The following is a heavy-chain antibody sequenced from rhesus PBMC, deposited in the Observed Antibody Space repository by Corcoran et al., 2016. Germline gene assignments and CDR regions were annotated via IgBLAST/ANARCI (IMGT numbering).Heavy chain of an antibody. V-gene: IGHV4-173*01. Sequence: QVQLQESGPGLVKPSETLSLTCAVSGDSISSNSCGWLRQPPGKGLEWFGRFSGSCGDTDTNPSIRRRVNMSTDTSNNQFALTLNAVTAADTAVYYCARYRCGSVDNRFDVWGAGFLVTVSS. CDR2: FSGSCGDT. D-gene: IGHD3-22*01. CDR3: ARYRCGSVDNRFDV. J-gene: IGHJ5-1*01. CDR1: GDSISSNS.